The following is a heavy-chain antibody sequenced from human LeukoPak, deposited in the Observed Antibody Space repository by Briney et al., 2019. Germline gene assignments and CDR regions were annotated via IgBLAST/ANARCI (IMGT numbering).Heavy chain of an antibody. Sequence: SVKVSCKASGGTFSSYAISWVRQAPGQGLEWMGGIIPIFGTANYAQKFQGRVTITADESTSTAYMELSSLRSEDTAVYYCARDPYCSSTSCYDLELNYYYGMDVWGQGTAVTVSS. CDR1: GGTFSSYA. CDR2: IIPIFGTA. J-gene: IGHJ6*02. D-gene: IGHD2-2*01. CDR3: ARDPYCSSTSCYDLELNYYYGMDV. V-gene: IGHV1-69*13.